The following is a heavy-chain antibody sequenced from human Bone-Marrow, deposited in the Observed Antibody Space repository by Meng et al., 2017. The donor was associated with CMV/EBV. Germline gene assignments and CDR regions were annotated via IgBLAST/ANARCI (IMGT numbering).Heavy chain of an antibody. D-gene: IGHD6-19*01. Sequence: VQLGQSGAEVKKPGASGKVSCKASGYSFTSYGISWVRQAPGQGLEWMGWISAYNGNTNYAQKLQGRVTMTTDTSTSTAYMELRSLRSDDTAVYYCAREGRIAVAGLHWFDPWGQGTLVTVSS. CDR3: AREGRIAVAGLHWFDP. CDR1: GYSFTSYG. CDR2: ISAYNGNT. V-gene: IGHV1-18*01. J-gene: IGHJ5*02.